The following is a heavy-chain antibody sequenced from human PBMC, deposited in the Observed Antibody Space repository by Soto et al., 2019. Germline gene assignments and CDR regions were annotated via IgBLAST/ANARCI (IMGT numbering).Heavy chain of an antibody. V-gene: IGHV3-48*03. CDR1: GFTFSSYE. D-gene: IGHD2-21*02. Sequence: EVQLVESGGGLVQPGGSLRLSCAASGFTFSSYEMNWVRQAPGKGLGWVSYISSSGSTIYYADSVKGRFTISRDNAKNSLYLQMNSLRAEDTAVYYCARDKYCGGDCYYYYYYGMDVWGQGTTVTVSS. CDR3: ARDKYCGGDCYYYYYYGMDV. J-gene: IGHJ6*02. CDR2: ISSSGSTI.